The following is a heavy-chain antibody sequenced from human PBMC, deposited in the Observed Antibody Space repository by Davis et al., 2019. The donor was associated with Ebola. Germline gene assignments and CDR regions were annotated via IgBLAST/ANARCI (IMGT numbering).Heavy chain of an antibody. CDR1: GFTFSSYA. CDR2: ISGSGGST. V-gene: IGHV3-23*01. CDR3: AKDTPPSMIVVVTDAFDI. D-gene: IGHD3-22*01. Sequence: GESLKISCAASGFTFSSYAMSWVRQAPGKGLEWVSAISGSGGSTYYADSVKGRFTISRDNSKNTLYLQMNSLRAEDTAVYYCAKDTPPSMIVVVTDAFDIRGQGTMVTVSS. J-gene: IGHJ3*02.